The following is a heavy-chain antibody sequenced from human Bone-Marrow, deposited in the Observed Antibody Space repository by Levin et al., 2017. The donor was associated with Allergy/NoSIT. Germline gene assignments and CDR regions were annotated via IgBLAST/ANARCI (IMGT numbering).Heavy chain of an antibody. J-gene: IGHJ4*02. CDR3: TRVLVAAGPRLDY. Sequence: GESLKISCTVSGLAFGDFAMMWFPQAPGKGLEWVSFIRSNTHGGTTYYAASVEGRFTMSRDDSKSIAYLQMSSLKTEDTAVYFCTRVLVAAGPRLDYWGQGTPVTVSS. CDR1: GLAFGDFA. V-gene: IGHV3-49*03. CDR2: IRSNTHGGTT. D-gene: IGHD1-26*01.